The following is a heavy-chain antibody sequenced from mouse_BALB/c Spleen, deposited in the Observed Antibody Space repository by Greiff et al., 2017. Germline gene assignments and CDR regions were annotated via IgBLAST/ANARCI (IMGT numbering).Heavy chain of an antibody. CDR1: GFTFSSYT. CDR3: TRDYGSGP. Sequence: EVQVVESGGGLVKPGGSLKLSCAASGFTFSSYTMSWVRQTPEKRLEWVATISSGGSYTYYPDSVKGRFTISRDNAKNTLYLQMSSLKSEDTAMYYCTRDYGSGPWGQGTLVTVSA. CDR2: ISSGGSYT. J-gene: IGHJ3*02. V-gene: IGHV5-6-4*01. D-gene: IGHD1-1*01.